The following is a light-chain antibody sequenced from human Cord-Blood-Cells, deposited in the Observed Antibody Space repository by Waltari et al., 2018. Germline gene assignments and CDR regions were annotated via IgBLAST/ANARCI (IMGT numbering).Light chain of an antibody. V-gene: IGLV2-14*03. Sequence: QSALTQPASVSGSPGQSITISCTGTISDVGGYNYVSWYQHHPGKAPKLMIYDVSKRPSGVSNRFSGSKSGNTASLTISGLQAEDEADYYCSSYTSSSTFVFGTGTKVTVL. J-gene: IGLJ1*01. CDR2: DVS. CDR3: SSYTSSSTFV. CDR1: ISDVGGYNY.